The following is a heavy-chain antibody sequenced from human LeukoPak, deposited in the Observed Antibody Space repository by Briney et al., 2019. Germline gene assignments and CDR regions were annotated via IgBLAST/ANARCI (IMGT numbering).Heavy chain of an antibody. CDR3: TTHVIQRPEFDY. D-gene: IGHD1-1*01. V-gene: IGHV3-53*01. CDR2: IYSGGST. J-gene: IGHJ4*02. Sequence: GGSLRLSCAASGFTVSSNYMSWVRQAPGKGLEWVPVIYSGGSTYYADSVKGRFTISRDNSKSTLYLQMNSLRAEDTAVYYCTTHVIQRPEFDYWGQGTLVTVSS. CDR1: GFTVSSNY.